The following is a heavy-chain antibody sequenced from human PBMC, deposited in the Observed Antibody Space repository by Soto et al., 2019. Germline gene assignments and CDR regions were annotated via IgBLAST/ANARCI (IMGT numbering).Heavy chain of an antibody. Sequence: GGSLRLSCAASGFTLSSYSMNWVRQPPGKGLEWVSSISSSSSYIYYADSVKGRFTISRGNAKNSLYLQMNSLRAEDTAVYYSARDPPPGYDHDYWGQGTLLTVSS. V-gene: IGHV3-21*01. D-gene: IGHD5-12*01. CDR2: ISSSSSYI. J-gene: IGHJ4*02. CDR3: ARDPPPGYDHDY. CDR1: GFTLSSYS.